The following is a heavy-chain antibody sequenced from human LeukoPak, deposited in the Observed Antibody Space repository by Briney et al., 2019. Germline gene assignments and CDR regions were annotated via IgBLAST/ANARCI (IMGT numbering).Heavy chain of an antibody. J-gene: IGHJ4*02. CDR2: IFYSGST. CDR3: ATQILLCHYY. CDR1: GDSISSSSYY. Sequence: SETLSLTCNVSGDSISSSSYYRDWIRQTPGKGLEWIGSIFYSGSTSYNPSLKSRLTISVDTSKNQFSLRLSSVTAADTAVYYCATQILLCHYYWGQGTLVTVSS. V-gene: IGHV4-39*01. D-gene: IGHD2-15*01.